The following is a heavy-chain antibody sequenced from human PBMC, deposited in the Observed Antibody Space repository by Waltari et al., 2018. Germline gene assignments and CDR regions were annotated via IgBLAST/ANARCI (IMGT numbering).Heavy chain of an antibody. Sequence: EVQLVESGGGLVKPGGSLRLSCAASGFTFSSYSMNWVRQAPGKGLEWVSSISSSSSYIYYADSVKGRFTISRDNAKNSLYLQMNSLRAEDTAVYYCARSTQNWNNDLDYWGQGTLVTVSS. J-gene: IGHJ4*02. V-gene: IGHV3-21*01. CDR1: GFTFSSYS. D-gene: IGHD1-1*01. CDR3: ARSTQNWNNDLDY. CDR2: ISSSSSYI.